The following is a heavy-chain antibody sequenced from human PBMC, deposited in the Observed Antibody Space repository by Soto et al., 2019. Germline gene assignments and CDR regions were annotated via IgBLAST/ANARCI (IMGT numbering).Heavy chain of an antibody. Sequence: EVQVLESGGGSVQPGGSLRLSCAASGFTFSSFAMSWVRHAPGKGLEWVSEITGSTGTTYYADSVKGRFIISRDNSKNTVQLQMNSLRVEDTAVYYCAKDTSSSPYYMDVWGKGTTVTVSS. CDR2: ITGSTGTT. J-gene: IGHJ6*03. V-gene: IGHV3-23*01. D-gene: IGHD2-2*01. CDR3: AKDTSSSPYYMDV. CDR1: GFTFSSFA.